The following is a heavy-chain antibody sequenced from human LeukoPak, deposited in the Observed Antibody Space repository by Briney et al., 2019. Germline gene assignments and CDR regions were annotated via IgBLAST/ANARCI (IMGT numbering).Heavy chain of an antibody. Sequence: GGSLRLSCAASGFTFSSYAMHWVRQAPGKGLEWVAVISYDGSNKYYADSVKGRFTISRDNSMNTLYLQMNSLRAEDTAVYYCARDLTDSSGWYRFDYWGQGTLVTVSS. CDR1: GFTFSSYA. CDR3: ARDLTDSSGWYRFDY. V-gene: IGHV3-30-3*01. J-gene: IGHJ4*02. D-gene: IGHD6-19*01. CDR2: ISYDGSNK.